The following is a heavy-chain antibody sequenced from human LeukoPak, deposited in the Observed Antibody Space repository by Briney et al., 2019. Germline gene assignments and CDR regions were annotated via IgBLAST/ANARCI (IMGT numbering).Heavy chain of an antibody. CDR3: ARFRSGSSGWYVGH. CDR1: PGSISSSNYY. V-gene: IGHV4-39*01. J-gene: IGHJ4*02. Sequence: SETLSLTCTVSPGSISSSNYYWGWIRQPPGKGLEWIGTIYYSGSTYYNPSLKSRVTISVDTSKNQFSLKLSSVTAADTAMYYCARFRSGSSGWYVGHWGQGTLVTVSS. D-gene: IGHD6-19*01. CDR2: IYYSGST.